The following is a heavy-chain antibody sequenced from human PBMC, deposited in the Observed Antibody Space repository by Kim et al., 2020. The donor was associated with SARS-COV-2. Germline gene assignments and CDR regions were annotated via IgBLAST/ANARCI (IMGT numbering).Heavy chain of an antibody. J-gene: IGHJ6*02. Sequence: GGSLRLSCAASGFIFGGHDMHWVRQGTGKGLEWVSAIGTAGETFYEESVKGRFIISRENGKNSLYIKIDSLRAGETAVYSCERESHLRLGVEVGGRGTTVTVS. CDR3: ERESHLRLGVEV. V-gene: IGHV3-13*04. CDR2: IGTAGET. D-gene: IGHD2-15*01. CDR1: GFIFGGHD.